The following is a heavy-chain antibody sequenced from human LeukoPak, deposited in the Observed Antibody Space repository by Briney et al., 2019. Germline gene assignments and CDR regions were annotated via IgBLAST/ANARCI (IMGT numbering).Heavy chain of an antibody. CDR2: IRYDGSNK. J-gene: IGHJ6*02. D-gene: IGHD3-9*01. CDR3: AKDRNPYYDISFYHYGMDV. CDR1: GFTFSSYG. V-gene: IGHV3-30*02. Sequence: PGGSLRLSCAASGFTFSSYGMHWVRQAPGKGLEWVAFIRYDGSNKYYADSVKGRFTISRDNSKNTLYLQMNSLRAEDTAVYYCAKDRNPYYDISFYHYGMDVWGQGTTVTVSS.